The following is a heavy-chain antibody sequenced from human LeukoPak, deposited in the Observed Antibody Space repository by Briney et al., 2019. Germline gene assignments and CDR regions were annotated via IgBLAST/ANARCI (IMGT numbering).Heavy chain of an antibody. CDR1: GYTFSTYG. V-gene: IGHV1-18*01. CDR3: VRDGRSAAGGTKGYFDL. Sequence: ASVKVSCKASGYTFSTYGISWVRQAPGQGLEWMTWISTYNAATNSAQKFQGRVTVTTDTSTSTAYMELGSLRYDDTAMYYCVRDGRSAAGGTKGYFDLWGQGTLVTVSS. J-gene: IGHJ4*02. D-gene: IGHD6-13*01. CDR2: ISTYNAAT.